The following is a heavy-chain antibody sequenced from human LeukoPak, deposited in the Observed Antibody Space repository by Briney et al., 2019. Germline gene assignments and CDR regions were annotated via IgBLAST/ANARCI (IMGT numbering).Heavy chain of an antibody. CDR1: GITFGSFA. J-gene: IGHJ3*02. CDR3: ARRYGNAFDI. Sequence: GGSLRLSCADSGITFGSFAMHWVRQAPGKGLDWVAVISYDGSNKYYADSVKGRFTISRDNSKNTLYLQMNSLRAEDTAVYYCARRYGNAFDIWGPGTMVTVSS. V-gene: IGHV3-30*04. CDR2: ISYDGSNK. D-gene: IGHD1-1*01.